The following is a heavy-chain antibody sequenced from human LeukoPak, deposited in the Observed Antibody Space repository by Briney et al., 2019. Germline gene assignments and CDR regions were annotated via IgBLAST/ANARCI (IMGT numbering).Heavy chain of an antibody. D-gene: IGHD2-15*01. CDR1: GFTFSSYS. V-gene: IGHV3-21*01. CDR3: ARLGSGGTNDAFDI. CDR2: TSSSSSYI. Sequence: GGSLRLSCAASGFTFSSYSMNWVRQAPGKGLEWVSSTSSSSSYIYYADSVKGRFTISRDNAKNSLYLQMNSLRAEDTVVYYCARLGSGGTNDAFDIWGQGTMVTVSS. J-gene: IGHJ3*02.